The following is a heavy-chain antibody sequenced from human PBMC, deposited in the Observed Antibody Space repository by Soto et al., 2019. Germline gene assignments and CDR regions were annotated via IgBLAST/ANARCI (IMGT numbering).Heavy chain of an antibody. V-gene: IGHV4-38-2*02. D-gene: IGHD2-21*02. J-gene: IGHJ5*01. CDR1: GYSISSGYY. CDR3: ARASGGHSGWCHWCGS. CDR2: ISHSGTS. Sequence: SETLSLTCTVSGYSISSGYYWSWIRQTPGKGLEWIGSISHSGTSFYNPSLRSRVTISMDTSNNHFSLKLNSLTATDTAVYYSARASGGHSGWCHWCGSWGQGTLGTVSS.